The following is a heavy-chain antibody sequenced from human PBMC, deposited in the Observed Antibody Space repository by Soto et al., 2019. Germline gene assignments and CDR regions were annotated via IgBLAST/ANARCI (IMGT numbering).Heavy chain of an antibody. D-gene: IGHD4-4*01. J-gene: IGHJ4*02. CDR2: IWYDGSNK. CDR1: GFTFSSYG. CDR3: ARDNSYSNYGGDY. Sequence: GGSLRLSCAASGFTFSSYGMHWVRQAPGKGLEWVAVIWYDGSNKYYADSVKGRFTISRDNSKNTLYLQMNSLRAEDTAVYYCARDNSYSNYGGDYWGQGTLVTVSS. V-gene: IGHV3-33*01.